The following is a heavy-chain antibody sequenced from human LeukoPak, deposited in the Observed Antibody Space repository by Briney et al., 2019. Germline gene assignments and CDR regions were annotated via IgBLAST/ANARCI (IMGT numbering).Heavy chain of an antibody. CDR3: AKGPAFASGSYYHY. Sequence: GGSLRLSCAASAFTFSSYAMSWVRQAPGKGLEWVSAISGSGGSTYYADSVKGRFTISRDNSKNTLYLQMNSLRAEDTAVYYCAKGPAFASGSYYHYWGQGTLVTVSS. V-gene: IGHV3-23*01. CDR2: ISGSGGST. CDR1: AFTFSSYA. J-gene: IGHJ4*02. D-gene: IGHD1-26*01.